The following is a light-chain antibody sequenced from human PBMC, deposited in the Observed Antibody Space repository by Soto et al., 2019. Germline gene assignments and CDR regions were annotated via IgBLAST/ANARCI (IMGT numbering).Light chain of an antibody. CDR3: MQALQTPYT. J-gene: IGKJ2*01. V-gene: IGKV2-28*01. CDR1: QSLLHSNGYNY. CDR2: LGS. Sequence: DIVMTQSPLSLPVTPGEPASISCRSSQSLLHSNGYNYLDWYLQKPGHSPHLRIYLGSDRASGVPDRFSGCASCRDFTLKISRVEAEDVGVYYCMQALQTPYTFGQGTKLEIK.